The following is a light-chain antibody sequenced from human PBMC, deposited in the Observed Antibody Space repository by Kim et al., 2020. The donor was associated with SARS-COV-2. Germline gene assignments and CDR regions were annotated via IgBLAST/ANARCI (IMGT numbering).Light chain of an antibody. CDR1: QSVSSN. Sequence: SVSPAETATLSCRASQSVSSNLAWYQQKPGQAPRLLVYAASTRATGIPARFSGSGSGTEFTLTISGLQSEDFAVYYCQQYNNWWTFGQGTKVDIK. J-gene: IGKJ1*01. CDR2: AAS. CDR3: QQYNNWWT. V-gene: IGKV3-15*01.